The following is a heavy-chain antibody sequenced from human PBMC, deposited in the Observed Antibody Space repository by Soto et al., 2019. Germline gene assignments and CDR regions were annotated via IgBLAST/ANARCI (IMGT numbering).Heavy chain of an antibody. CDR2: ISWNSGSI. V-gene: IGHV3-9*01. CDR3: AKGVTYSSGWYEGY. J-gene: IGHJ4*02. D-gene: IGHD6-19*01. CDR1: GFTFDDYA. Sequence: SLRLSCAASGFTFDDYAMHWVRQAPGKGLEWVSGISWNSGSIGYADSVKGRFTISRDNAKNSLYLQMNSLRAEDTALYYCAKGVTYSSGWYEGYWGQGTLVTVSS.